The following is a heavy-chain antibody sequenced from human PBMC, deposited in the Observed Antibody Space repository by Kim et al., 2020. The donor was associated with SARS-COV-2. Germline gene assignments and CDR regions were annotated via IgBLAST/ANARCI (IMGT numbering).Heavy chain of an antibody. J-gene: IGHJ4*02. Sequence: VKDRFTISRDNSKNTLYLQMNSLRTEDTAVYDCAKDRRNEYGGNSGYFDYWGQGTLVTVSS. V-gene: IGHV3-30*02. CDR3: AKDRRNEYGGNSGYFDY. D-gene: IGHD4-17*01.